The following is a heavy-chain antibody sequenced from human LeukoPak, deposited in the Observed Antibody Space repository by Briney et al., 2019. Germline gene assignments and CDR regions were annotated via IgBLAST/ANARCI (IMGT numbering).Heavy chain of an antibody. J-gene: IGHJ4*02. Sequence: SETLSLTCTVSGGSISSYYWSWIRQPPGKGLEWIGYIYCSGSTNYNPSLKSRVTISVDTSKNQFSLKLSSVTAADTAVYYCARADSSSWFDWGQGTLVTVSS. D-gene: IGHD6-13*01. CDR1: GGSISSYY. V-gene: IGHV4-59*01. CDR3: ARADSSSWFD. CDR2: IYCSGST.